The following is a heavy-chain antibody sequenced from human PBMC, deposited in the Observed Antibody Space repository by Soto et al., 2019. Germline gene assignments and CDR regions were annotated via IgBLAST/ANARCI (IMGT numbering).Heavy chain of an antibody. CDR3: ARDSGSSSSNYYYYGMDV. V-gene: IGHV3-30-3*01. Sequence: PGGSLRLSCAASGFTFSSYAMHWVRQAPGKGLEWVAVISYDGSNKYYADSVKGRFTISRDNSKNTLYLQMNSLRAEDTAVYYCARDSGSSSSNYYYYGMDVWGQGTRSPSP. J-gene: IGHJ6*02. CDR1: GFTFSSYA. D-gene: IGHD6-6*01. CDR2: ISYDGSNK.